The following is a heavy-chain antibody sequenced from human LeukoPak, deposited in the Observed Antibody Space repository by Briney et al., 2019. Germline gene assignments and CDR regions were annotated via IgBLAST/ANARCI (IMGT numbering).Heavy chain of an antibody. CDR3: AKIIAVAGTREDNVFDI. CDR2: LYRDGGTT. Sequence: TGGSLRLSCAASGFTVSRSFMNCVRQAPGKGLEWLAILYRDGGTTYYADSVKGRFTISRDSSKNTLYLQMNSLRAEDTAVYYCAKIIAVAGTREDNVFDIWGQGTMVTVSS. D-gene: IGHD6-13*01. CDR1: GFTVSRSF. J-gene: IGHJ3*02. V-gene: IGHV3-53*01.